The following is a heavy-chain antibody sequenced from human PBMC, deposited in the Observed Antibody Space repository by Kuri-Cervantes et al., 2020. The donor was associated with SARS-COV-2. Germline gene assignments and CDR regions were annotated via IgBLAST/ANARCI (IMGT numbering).Heavy chain of an antibody. CDR3: ARASVARYYFDY. D-gene: IGHD5-12*01. Sequence: GESLKISCAASGFTFSSYSMNWVRQAPGKGLEWVSSISSSSSYIYYADSVKGRSTISRDNAKNSLYLQMNSLRAEDTAVYYCARASVARYYFDYWGQGTLVTVSS. V-gene: IGHV3-21*01. J-gene: IGHJ4*02. CDR1: GFTFSSYS. CDR2: ISSSSSYI.